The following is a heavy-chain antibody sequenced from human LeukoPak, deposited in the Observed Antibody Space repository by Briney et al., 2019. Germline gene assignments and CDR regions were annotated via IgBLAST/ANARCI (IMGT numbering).Heavy chain of an antibody. CDR1: GYIFTDYL. J-gene: IGHJ4*02. Sequence: GESLKISCKGSGYIFTDYLIGWVRQMPGKGLELMGIIYLGDSDTRYSPSFQGQVTISADKSITTLYLQWSSLKASDTAMYYCARRSVTTLDYWGQGTLVTVSS. V-gene: IGHV5-51*01. D-gene: IGHD4-17*01. CDR2: IYLGDSDT. CDR3: ARRSVTTLDY.